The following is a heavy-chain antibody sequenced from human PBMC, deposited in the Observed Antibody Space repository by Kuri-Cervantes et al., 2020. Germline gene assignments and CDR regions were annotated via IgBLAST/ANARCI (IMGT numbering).Heavy chain of an antibody. CDR2: ISGSGGST. CDR1: GFTFCSFS. CDR3: TTITPGY. V-gene: IGHV3-23*01. D-gene: IGHD5-24*01. Sequence: GESLKISCTDSGFTFCSFSVSWVRQGPGKGLEWVSAISGSGGSTYYADSVKGRFTISSDNSKNTLYLQMNNLKTEDTAVYYCTTITPGYWGQGTLVTVSS. J-gene: IGHJ4*02.